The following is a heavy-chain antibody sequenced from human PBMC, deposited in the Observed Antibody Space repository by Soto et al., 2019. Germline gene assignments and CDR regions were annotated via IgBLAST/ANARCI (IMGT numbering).Heavy chain of an antibody. D-gene: IGHD2-15*01. CDR3: ARAGCRHFDY. CDR1: GGSISTYY. V-gene: IGHV4-59*08. CDR2: IYYSGST. Sequence: SETLSLTCTVSGGSISTYYWSWIRQPPGKGLEWIGYIYYSGSTNYNPSLKSRVTISVDTSKNQFSLKLSSVTAADTAVYYCARAGCRHFDYWGLGTLLSVS. J-gene: IGHJ4*02.